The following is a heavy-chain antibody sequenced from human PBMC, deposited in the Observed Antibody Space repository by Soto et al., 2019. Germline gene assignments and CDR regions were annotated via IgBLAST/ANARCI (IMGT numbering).Heavy chain of an antibody. J-gene: IGHJ3*02. CDR1: GFTFSTYG. Sequence: GGSLRLSCAASGFTFSTYGMHWVRQAPGKGLEWVAVMGNDGITTFYADSVKGRFTISRDNSKNTLFLQMNSLRADDTAVYYCAKEFQWELHAFDIWGQGKMVTVSS. CDR3: AKEFQWELHAFDI. D-gene: IGHD1-26*01. CDR2: MGNDGITT. V-gene: IGHV3-30*02.